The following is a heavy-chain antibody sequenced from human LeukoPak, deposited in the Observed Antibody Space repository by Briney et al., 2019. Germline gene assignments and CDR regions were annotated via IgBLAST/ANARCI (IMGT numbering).Heavy chain of an antibody. J-gene: IGHJ4*02. CDR1: GGSFSGYY. CDR2: INHSGST. Sequence: PAETLSLTCAVYGGSFSGYYWSWIRQPPGKGLEWIGEINHSGSTNYNPSLKSRVTISVDTSKNQFSLKLSSVTAADTAVYYCARAEPWIHQQFDYWGQGTLVTVSS. V-gene: IGHV4-34*01. D-gene: IGHD5-12*01. CDR3: ARAEPWIHQQFDY.